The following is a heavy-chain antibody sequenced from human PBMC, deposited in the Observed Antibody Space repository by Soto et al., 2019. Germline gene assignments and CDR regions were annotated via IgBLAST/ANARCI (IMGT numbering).Heavy chain of an antibody. D-gene: IGHD3-16*01. CDR3: AKVIRGEKGAFDI. CDR1: GFTFRSYA. V-gene: IGHV3-23*01. CDR2: ISGSGGST. Sequence: EVQLLESGGGLVQPGGSLRLSCAASGFTFRSYAMSWVRQAPGKGLEWVSAISGSGGSTYYADSVKGRFTISRDNSKNTLYLQMNSLRAEDTAVYYCAKVIRGEKGAFDIWGQGTMVTVSS. J-gene: IGHJ3*02.